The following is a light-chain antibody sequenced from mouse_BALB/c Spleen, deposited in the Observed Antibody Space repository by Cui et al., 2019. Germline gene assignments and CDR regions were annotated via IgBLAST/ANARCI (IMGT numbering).Light chain of an antibody. J-gene: IGKJ1*01. CDR2: WAS. CDR3: QQYSSWT. V-gene: IGKV6-23*01. Sequence: DIVMTQSHKFMSTSVGDRVSITCKASQDVGTAVAWYQQKPGQSPKLLIYWASTRHTGVPDRFTGSGSGTDFTLTISNVQSEDVADYFCQQYSSWTFGGGTKLEIK. CDR1: QDVGTA.